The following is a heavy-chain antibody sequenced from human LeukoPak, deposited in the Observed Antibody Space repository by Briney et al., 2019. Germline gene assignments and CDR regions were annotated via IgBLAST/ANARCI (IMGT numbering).Heavy chain of an antibody. J-gene: IGHJ4*02. Sequence: GGSLRLSCLASGFTFSRYAMHWVRQAPGKGLEWVALISYAGDNKQYADSVKGRFNISRDDYRNMLHLQMDSLRPEDTAVYYCARDRRLQLEFFEYWGQGILVTVSS. CDR2: ISYAGDNK. V-gene: IGHV3-30-3*01. D-gene: IGHD5-24*01. CDR3: ARDRRLQLEFFEY. CDR1: GFTFSRYA.